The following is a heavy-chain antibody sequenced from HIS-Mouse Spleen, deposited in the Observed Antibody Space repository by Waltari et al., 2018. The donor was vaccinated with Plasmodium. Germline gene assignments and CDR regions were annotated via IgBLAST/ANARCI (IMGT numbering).Heavy chain of an antibody. D-gene: IGHD6-13*01. Sequence: QVQLVESGGGVVQPGRSLRLSCAASGFTFSSYGMHWVRQAPGKGLEWVAFISYDGSNKYYADSLKGRLTISRDNSKNTLYLQMNSLRAEDTAVYYCAKDRRSSSWYVDYWGQGTLVTVSS. V-gene: IGHV3-30*18. CDR3: AKDRRSSSWYVDY. J-gene: IGHJ4*02. CDR2: ISYDGSNK. CDR1: GFTFSSYG.